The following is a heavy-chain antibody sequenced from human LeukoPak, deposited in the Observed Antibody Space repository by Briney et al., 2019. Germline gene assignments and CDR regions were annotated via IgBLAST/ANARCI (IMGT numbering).Heavy chain of an antibody. CDR2: IKQDGSEK. J-gene: IGHJ4*02. CDR1: GFTFSSYW. D-gene: IGHD3-3*01. CDR3: ARDGGTYDFWSGGDY. Sequence: GGSLRLSCAASGFTFSSYWMSWVRQAPGKGLEWVANIKQDGSEKYYVDSVKGRFTIPRDNAKNSLYLQMNSLRAEDTAVYYCARDGGTYDFWSGGDYWGQGTLVTVSS. V-gene: IGHV3-7*01.